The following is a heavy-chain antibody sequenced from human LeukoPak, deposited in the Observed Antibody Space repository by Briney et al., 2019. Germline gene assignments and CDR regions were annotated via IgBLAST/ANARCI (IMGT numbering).Heavy chain of an antibody. CDR3: VRGVGVSRFNYLDS. D-gene: IGHD6-13*01. CDR2: IWYDGSNK. Sequence: GGSLRLSCAASRFTFSSYGMHWVRQAPGKGLEWVAVIWYDGSNKYYADSVKGRFTISRDNSKNTLYLQMNSLRDDDTAVYYCVRGVGVSRFNYLDSWGQGTLVIVSS. CDR1: RFTFSSYG. J-gene: IGHJ4*02. V-gene: IGHV3-33*01.